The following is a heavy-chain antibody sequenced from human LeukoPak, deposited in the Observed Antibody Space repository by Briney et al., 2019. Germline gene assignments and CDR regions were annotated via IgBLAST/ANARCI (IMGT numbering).Heavy chain of an antibody. CDR3: TREGLPYYYGSGSFSSPFDY. V-gene: IGHV1-69*01. J-gene: IGHJ4*02. Sequence: PVKVSCKASGGTFSSYAISWVRQAPGQGLEWMGGIIPIFGTANYAQKFQGRVTITADESTSTAYMELSSLRSEDTAVYYCTREGLPYYYGSGSFSSPFDYWGQGTLVTVSS. CDR2: IIPIFGTA. D-gene: IGHD3-10*01. CDR1: GGTFSSYA.